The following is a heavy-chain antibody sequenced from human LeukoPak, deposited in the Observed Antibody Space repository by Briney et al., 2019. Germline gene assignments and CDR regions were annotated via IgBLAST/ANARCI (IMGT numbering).Heavy chain of an antibody. CDR1: GYAFTSYD. Sequence: GASVKVTCKASGYAFTSYDINWVRQATGQGLEWMGWMNPNSGNTGYAQKFQGRVTMTRNTSISTAYMELSSLRSEDTAVYYCARVSGLLWFGRPSDYWGQGTLVTVSS. J-gene: IGHJ4*02. D-gene: IGHD3-10*01. V-gene: IGHV1-8*01. CDR3: ARVSGLLWFGRPSDY. CDR2: MNPNSGNT.